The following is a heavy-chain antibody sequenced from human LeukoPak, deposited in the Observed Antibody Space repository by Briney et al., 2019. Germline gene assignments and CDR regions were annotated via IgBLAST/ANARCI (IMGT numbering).Heavy chain of an antibody. D-gene: IGHD3-10*01. CDR3: ARERRFGTMVRGVLDY. V-gene: IGHV4-34*01. Sequence: PSETLSLTCAVYGWSFSGYYWSWIRQPPGKGLEWIGELNHSGSTNYNPSLKSRVTISVDTSKNQFSLKLSSVTAADTAVYYCARERRFGTMVRGVLDYWGQGTLVTVSS. J-gene: IGHJ4*02. CDR2: LNHSGST. CDR1: GWSFSGYY.